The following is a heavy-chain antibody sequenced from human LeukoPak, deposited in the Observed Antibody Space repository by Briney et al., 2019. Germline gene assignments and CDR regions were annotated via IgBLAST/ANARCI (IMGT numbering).Heavy chain of an antibody. CDR1: GYTFTSYD. D-gene: IGHD3-9*01. J-gene: IGHJ5*02. V-gene: IGHV1-8*02. Sequence: ASVKVSCKASGYTFTSYDINWVRQATGQGLEWMGWMNPNSGNTGYAQKFQGRVTMTRNTSISTAYMELSSLRSEDTAVYYCARVGYDILTGYYNPIWFDPWGQGTLVTVSS. CDR3: ARVGYDILTGYYNPIWFDP. CDR2: MNPNSGNT.